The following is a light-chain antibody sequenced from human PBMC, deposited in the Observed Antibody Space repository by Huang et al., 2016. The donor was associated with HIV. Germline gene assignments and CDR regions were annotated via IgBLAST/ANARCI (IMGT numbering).Light chain of an antibody. Sequence: EIVLTQSPATLSLSPGERSTLSCRASPSVSSDLDWYQKKAGQDPRLLLYGASNRATGIPARCSGSGSGTDVTLTISSLEPEDFAVYYCQQRSDWPRTFGQGTKLEIK. J-gene: IGKJ2*01. CDR3: QQRSDWPRT. CDR2: GAS. CDR1: PSVSSD. V-gene: IGKV3-11*01.